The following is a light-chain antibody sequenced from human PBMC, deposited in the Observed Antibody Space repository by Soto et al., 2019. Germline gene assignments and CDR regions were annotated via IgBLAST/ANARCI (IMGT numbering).Light chain of an antibody. Sequence: DIQMTQSPTTLSASVGDRVIITCRASQRMSAWLAWYQQKPGKAPKLLIYDASSLENGVPSRFSGSGSGTEFTLTISSLQPDDFATYYCQQYDIYTWTFGQGTKVDIK. J-gene: IGKJ1*01. CDR3: QQYDIYTWT. CDR1: QRMSAW. V-gene: IGKV1-5*01. CDR2: DAS.